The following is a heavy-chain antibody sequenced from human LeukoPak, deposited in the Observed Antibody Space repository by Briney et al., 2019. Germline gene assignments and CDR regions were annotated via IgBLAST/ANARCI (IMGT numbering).Heavy chain of an antibody. CDR3: ARQMNTVTADY. D-gene: IGHD4-17*01. J-gene: IGHJ4*02. CDR1: GGSISSSSYF. V-gene: IGHV4-39*01. Sequence: PSETLSLTCTVSGGSISSSSYFWGWIRQPPGKGLEWIGSTFYSGSTYYNPSLNSRVTISIDTSKNQFSLRLSSVTAADTAVYYCARQMNTVTADYWGQGTLVTVSS. CDR2: TFYSGST.